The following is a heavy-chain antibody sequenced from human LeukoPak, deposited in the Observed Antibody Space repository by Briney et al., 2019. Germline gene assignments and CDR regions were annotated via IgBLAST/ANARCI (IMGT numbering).Heavy chain of an antibody. CDR3: VIVKGPYFDF. V-gene: IGHV3-48*01. Sequence: GGSLRLSCAPSGFSFSSYSMSWIRQAPGKGLEWVSYISASGSNIYYLDSVKGRFTVSRDNAMNSLFLQMDRPRAEDTAVYYCVIVKGPYFDFWGQGTLVTVSS. CDR1: GFSFSSYS. CDR2: ISASGSNI. J-gene: IGHJ4*02.